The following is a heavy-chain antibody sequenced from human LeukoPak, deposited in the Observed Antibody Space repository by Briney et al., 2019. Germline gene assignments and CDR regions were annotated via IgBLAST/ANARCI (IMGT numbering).Heavy chain of an antibody. CDR3: ARSRYCTNGICSYFGY. CDR2: IKQDGSEN. D-gene: IGHD2-8*01. J-gene: IGHJ4*02. V-gene: IGHV3-7*03. Sequence: PGGSLRLSCAASGFTLSNYWMSWVRQASGKGLDWVANIKQDGSENYYVDSVKGRFTISRDNAKNSLYLQMNSLRAEDTAVYYCARSRYCTNGICSYFGYWGQGTLVTVSS. CDR1: GFTLSNYW.